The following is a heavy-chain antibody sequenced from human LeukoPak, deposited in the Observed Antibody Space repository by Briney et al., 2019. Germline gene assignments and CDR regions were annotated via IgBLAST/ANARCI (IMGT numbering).Heavy chain of an antibody. CDR1: GGTFSSYA. CDR3: ASGQDYDILTGLFDY. CDR2: TIPIFGTA. D-gene: IGHD3-9*01. V-gene: IGHV1-69*13. J-gene: IGHJ4*02. Sequence: SVKVSCKASGGTFSSYAISWVRQAPGQGLEWMGGTIPIFGTANYAQKFQGRVTITADESTSTAYMELSSLRSEDTAVYYCASGQDYDILTGLFDYWGQGTLVTVSS.